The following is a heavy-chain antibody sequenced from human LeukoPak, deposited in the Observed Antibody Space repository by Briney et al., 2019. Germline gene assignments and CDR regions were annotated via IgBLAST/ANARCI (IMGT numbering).Heavy chain of an antibody. CDR1: GGTFSSYA. CDR3: ARDYPESGYEPY. Sequence: ASVKVSCKASGGTFSSYAISWVRQAPGQGLEWMGGIIPIFGTANYAQKFQGRVTITADESTSTAYMELSSLRSEDMAVYYCARDYPESGYEPYWGQGTLVTVSS. D-gene: IGHD5-12*01. CDR2: IIPIFGTA. J-gene: IGHJ4*02. V-gene: IGHV1-69*13.